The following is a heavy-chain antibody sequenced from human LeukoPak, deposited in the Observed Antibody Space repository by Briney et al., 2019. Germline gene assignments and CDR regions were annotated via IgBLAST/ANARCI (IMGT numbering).Heavy chain of an antibody. CDR1: GFTFSSYA. D-gene: IGHD2-2*01. V-gene: IGHV3-30-3*02. CDR2: ISYDGSNK. CDR3: AKPRVGVLVVVPAFDY. Sequence: GGSLRLSCAASGFTFSSYAMHWVRQAPGKGLEWVAVISYDGSNKYYADSVKGRFTISRDNSKNTLYLQMNSLRAEDTAVYYCAKPRVGVLVVVPAFDYWGQGTLVTVSS. J-gene: IGHJ4*02.